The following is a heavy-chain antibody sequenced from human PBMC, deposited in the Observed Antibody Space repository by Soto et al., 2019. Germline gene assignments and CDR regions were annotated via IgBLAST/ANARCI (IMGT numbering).Heavy chain of an antibody. D-gene: IGHD2-15*01. CDR2: INPRGGST. V-gene: IGHV1-46*02. Sequence: ASVKVSGKASGYTLNTYYMHCVRRAPGQGPEWMGIINPRGGSTTYAQNFQDRVTMTRDTSSSTVYMELSSLRSEDTAVYYCARGGGFSPYYYNLDVWGQGTTVTVSS. CDR3: ARGGGFSPYYYNLDV. J-gene: IGHJ6*02. CDR1: GYTLNTYY.